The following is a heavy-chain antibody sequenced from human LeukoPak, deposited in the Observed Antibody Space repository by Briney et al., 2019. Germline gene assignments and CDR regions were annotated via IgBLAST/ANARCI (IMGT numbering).Heavy chain of an antibody. CDR2: IKHSGST. V-gene: IGHV4-34*01. CDR3: ARRSGKYSQKVIDY. CDR1: SGSFNGHH. D-gene: IGHD1-26*01. J-gene: IGHJ4*02. Sequence: SETLSLTCAVYSGSFNGHHWTWMREAPGKGIEWIGEIKHSGSTNYNPSLKSRVTISVDTSKNHFSLKLSSVTAADTAVYYCARRSGKYSQKVIDYWGQGTLVTVSS.